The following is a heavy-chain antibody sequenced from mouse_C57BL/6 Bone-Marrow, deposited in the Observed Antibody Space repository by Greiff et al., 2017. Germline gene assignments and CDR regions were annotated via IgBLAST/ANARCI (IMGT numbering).Heavy chain of an antibody. V-gene: IGHV1-19*01. CDR2: INPYNGGT. CDR3: ARVTITTVVAPNYCDY. CDR1: GYTFTDYY. D-gene: IGHD1-1*01. J-gene: IGHJ2*01. Sequence: EVQLQQSGPVLVKPGASVKMSCKASGYTFTDYYMNWVKQSHGKSLEWIGVINPYNGGTSYNQKFKGKATLTVDKSSSTAYMELNSLTSEDSAVYYCARVTITTVVAPNYCDYGPKGPTLRLPS.